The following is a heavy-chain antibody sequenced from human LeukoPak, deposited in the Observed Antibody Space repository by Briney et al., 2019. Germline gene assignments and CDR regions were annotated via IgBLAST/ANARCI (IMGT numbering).Heavy chain of an antibody. CDR1: GYTFITHG. Sequence: ASVTVSCKASGYTFITHGLTWVRQAPGQGLEWMGWISAYNGNTIYAQTLQDRLTMTTDTSTSTAYMELRSLRSDDTAVYYCAKDYGSSSTNWFDPWGQGTLVTVSS. V-gene: IGHV1-18*01. CDR2: ISAYNGNT. J-gene: IGHJ5*02. CDR3: AKDYGSSSTNWFDP. D-gene: IGHD6-6*01.